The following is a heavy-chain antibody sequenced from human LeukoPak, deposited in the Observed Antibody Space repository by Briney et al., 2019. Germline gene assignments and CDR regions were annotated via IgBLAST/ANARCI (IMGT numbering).Heavy chain of an antibody. CDR1: GYSFTSYW. V-gene: IGHV5-51*01. J-gene: IGHJ4*02. D-gene: IGHD2-15*01. CDR3: ARRYCSGGSCYYFDY. Sequence: GESLKISCKGSGYSFTSYWIGWVRQMPGKGLEWMGIIYPGDSDTRYSPSFQGQVTISADKSISTAYLQWSSLKASDTAMYYCARRYCSGGSCYYFDYWGRGTLVTVSS. CDR2: IYPGDSDT.